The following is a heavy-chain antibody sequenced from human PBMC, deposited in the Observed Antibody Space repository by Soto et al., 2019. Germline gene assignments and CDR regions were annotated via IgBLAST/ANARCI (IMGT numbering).Heavy chain of an antibody. V-gene: IGHV4-61*01. D-gene: IGHD4-17*01. Sequence: SETLSLSCSVSGGSVSNKTYYWSWIRQPPGKRLEWIGYVYYSGTTNYNPSLKSRVTISVDLSKNQFSLRLSSVTTADTALYYCARTTAVPNTLRSRYFFDYWGQGTLVTVSS. J-gene: IGHJ4*02. CDR1: GGSVSNKTYY. CDR2: VYYSGTT. CDR3: ARTTAVPNTLRSRYFFDY.